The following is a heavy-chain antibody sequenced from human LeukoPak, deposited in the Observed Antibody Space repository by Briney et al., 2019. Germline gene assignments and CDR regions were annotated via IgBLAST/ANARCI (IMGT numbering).Heavy chain of an antibody. J-gene: IGHJ4*02. CDR1: GDSISRSNYY. V-gene: IGHV4-39*01. CDR3: TRHLVGSPSRPFHH. Sequence: SETLSLTCTVSGDSISRSNYYWGWIRQPPGRGLEWIGSIYFSGSTYYNPSLNSRVTISVDTSKNQFSLKLTSVTATDTAVYYCTRHLVGSPSRPFHHWGQGTLVTVSS. CDR2: IYFSGST. D-gene: IGHD6-6*01.